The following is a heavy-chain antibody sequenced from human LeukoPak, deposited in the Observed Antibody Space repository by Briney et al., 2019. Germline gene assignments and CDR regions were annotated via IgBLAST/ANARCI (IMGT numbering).Heavy chain of an antibody. CDR1: GFSLSTSGMR. Sequence: SGPALVKPTQTLTLTCTFSGFSLSTSGMRVSWIRQPPGKALEWLARIDWDDDKFYSTSLKTRLTISKDTSKNQVVLTMTNMDPVDTARYYCARMKEGATIYFDYWGQGTLVTVSS. CDR3: ARMKEGATIYFDY. CDR2: IDWDDDK. D-gene: IGHD1-26*01. J-gene: IGHJ4*02. V-gene: IGHV2-70*04.